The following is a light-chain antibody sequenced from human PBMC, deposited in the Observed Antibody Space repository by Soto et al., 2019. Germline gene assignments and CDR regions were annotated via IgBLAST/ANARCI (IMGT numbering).Light chain of an antibody. CDR1: RNDIGGYNH. V-gene: IGLV2-8*01. CDR3: GAYAGSGIWV. J-gene: IGLJ3*02. Sequence: QSVLTQPPSASGSPGQSVTISCTGTRNDIGGYNHVSWYQHQPGKAPKVMIYEVSKRPSGVPDRFSGSKSGNTASLAVSGLQVDDEALYYCGAYAGSGIWVFGGGTKVTVL. CDR2: EVS.